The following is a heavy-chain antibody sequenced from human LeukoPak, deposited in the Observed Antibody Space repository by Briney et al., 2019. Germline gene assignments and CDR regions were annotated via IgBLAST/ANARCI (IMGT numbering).Heavy chain of an antibody. J-gene: IGHJ4*02. Sequence: SETLSLTCTVSGGSISSYYWSWIRQPPGKGLEWTGYIYYSGGINYNPSLKSRVTISVDTSKNQFSLKLSSVTAADTAVYYCARVGSNYRFDYWGQGTLVTVSS. CDR1: GGSISSYY. CDR2: IYYSGGI. CDR3: ARVGSNYRFDY. D-gene: IGHD4-11*01. V-gene: IGHV4-59*01.